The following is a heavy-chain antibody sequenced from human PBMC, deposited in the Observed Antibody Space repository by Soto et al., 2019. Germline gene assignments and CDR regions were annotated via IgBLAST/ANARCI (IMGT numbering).Heavy chain of an antibody. D-gene: IGHD4-17*01. CDR1: GGSISSYY. J-gene: IGHJ6*03. CDR3: ARAPTGPYYMDV. CDR2: IYYSGST. Sequence: QVQLQESGPGLVKPSETLSLTCTVSGGSISSYYWSWIRQPPGKGLEWIGYIYYSGSTNYNPSLKSRVTISVDTSKNQFPLKLSSVTAADTAMYYCARAPTGPYYMDVWGKGTTVTVSS. V-gene: IGHV4-59*01.